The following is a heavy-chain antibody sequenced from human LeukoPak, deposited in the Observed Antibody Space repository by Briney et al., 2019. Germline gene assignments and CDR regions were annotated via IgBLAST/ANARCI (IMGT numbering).Heavy chain of an antibody. CDR2: IYTSGST. Sequence: SETLSLTCTVSGGSISSYYWSWIRQPPGKGLEWIGYIYTSGSTNYNPSLKSRVTISVDTSKNQFSLKLSSVTAADTAVYYCAAHSGCSGYGIDYWGQGTLVTVSS. D-gene: IGHD5-12*01. CDR3: AAHSGCSGYGIDY. J-gene: IGHJ4*02. CDR1: GGSISSYY. V-gene: IGHV4-4*09.